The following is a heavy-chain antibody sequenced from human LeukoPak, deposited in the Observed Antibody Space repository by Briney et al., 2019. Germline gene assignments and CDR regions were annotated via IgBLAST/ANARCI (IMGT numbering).Heavy chain of an antibody. V-gene: IGHV4-4*07. CDR3: ARNRKGLGGTYFTFDY. D-gene: IGHD3-16*01. Sequence: SETLSLTCTVSGGSISSYYWSWIRQPAGKGLEWIGRIYSSGSTTYNPSLKSRVTMSVDTSKNQFSLQLNSVTPEDTAVYYCARNRKGLGGTYFTFDYWGQGTLVTVSS. CDR2: IYSSGST. J-gene: IGHJ4*02. CDR1: GGSISSYY.